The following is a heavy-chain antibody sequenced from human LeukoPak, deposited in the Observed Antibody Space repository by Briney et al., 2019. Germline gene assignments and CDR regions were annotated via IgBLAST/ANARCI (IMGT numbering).Heavy chain of an antibody. CDR3: ATYTHWVAGDV. J-gene: IGHJ6*02. V-gene: IGHV3-7*01. Sequence: PGGSLRLSCAASVFTFSNSWMRCVRQAPGKGLEWVANMNQDGSEKDYVDSVKGRFTISRDNARNSLYLQMGSLRAEDTAVYYCATYTHWVAGDVWGQGTTVTVSS. CDR1: VFTFSNSW. CDR2: MNQDGSEK. D-gene: IGHD3-16*01.